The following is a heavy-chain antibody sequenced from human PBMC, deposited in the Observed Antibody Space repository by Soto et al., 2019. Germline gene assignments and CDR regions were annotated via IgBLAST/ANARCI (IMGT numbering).Heavy chain of an antibody. CDR1: GGSISSGDYY. CDR3: ARGVEYSSSWYRSYGMDV. CDR2: IYYSGST. D-gene: IGHD6-13*01. Sequence: SETLSLTCTVSGGSISSGDYYWSWIRQPPGKGLEWIGYIYYSGSTYYNPSLKSRVTISVDTSKNQFSLKLSSVTAADTAVYYCARGVEYSSSWYRSYGMDVWGQGTTVTVSS. J-gene: IGHJ6*02. V-gene: IGHV4-30-4*02.